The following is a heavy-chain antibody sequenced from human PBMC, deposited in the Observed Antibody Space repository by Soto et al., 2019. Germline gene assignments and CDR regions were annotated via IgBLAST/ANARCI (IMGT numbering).Heavy chain of an antibody. D-gene: IGHD4-17*01. V-gene: IGHV3-9*01. CDR3: AKASYPYGDYIPLGMDV. J-gene: IGHJ6*02. CDR1: GFTFDDYA. Sequence: EVQLVESGGGLVQPGRSLRLSCAASGFTFDDYAMHWVRQAPGKGLEWVSGISWNSGSIGYADSVKGRFTISRDNAKNSLYLQRNSLRAEDTALYYCAKASYPYGDYIPLGMDVWGQGTTVTVSS. CDR2: ISWNSGSI.